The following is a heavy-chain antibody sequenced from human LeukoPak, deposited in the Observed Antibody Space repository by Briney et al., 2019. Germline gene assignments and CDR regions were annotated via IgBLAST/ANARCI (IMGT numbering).Heavy chain of an antibody. D-gene: IGHD6-19*01. J-gene: IGHJ4*02. CDR2: INHSGST. CDR1: REPFSGFY. Sequence: PSETLSLTCAAPREPFSGFYWSWLRQPPGKGLEWIGEINHSGSTNYNPSLKSRVTISVDTSKNQFSLKLSSVTAADTAVYYCARRQWLVGLGAFDYWGQGTLVTVSS. V-gene: IGHV4-34*01. CDR3: ARRQWLVGLGAFDY.